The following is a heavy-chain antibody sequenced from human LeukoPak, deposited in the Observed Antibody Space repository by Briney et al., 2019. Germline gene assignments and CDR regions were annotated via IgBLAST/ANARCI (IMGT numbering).Heavy chain of an antibody. V-gene: IGHV4-59*01. J-gene: IGHJ4*02. D-gene: IGHD2-15*01. CDR2: IYYTGST. CDR3: ARVVAATQNFDY. CDR1: GASIRSSY. Sequence: SETLSLTCTVSGASIRSSYWSWLRQPPGKGLEWIGYIYYTGSTNSNPSLKSRVTVSVDTSKNQFSLNLSSVTAADTAVYYCARVVAATQNFDYWGQGTLVTVSS.